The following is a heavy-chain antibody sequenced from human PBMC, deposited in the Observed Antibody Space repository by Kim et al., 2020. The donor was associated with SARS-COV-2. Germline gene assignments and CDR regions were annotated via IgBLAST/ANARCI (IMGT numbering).Heavy chain of an antibody. V-gene: IGHV3-21*01. J-gene: IGHJ4*02. D-gene: IGHD6-19*01. Sequence: GGSLRLSCAASGFTFSSYSMNWVRQAPGKGLEWVSSISSSSSYIYYADSVKGRFTISRDNAKNSLYLQMNSLRAEDTAVYYCARVSYSSGWYEGDYWGEGTLVTVSS. CDR2: ISSSSSYI. CDR1: GFTFSSYS. CDR3: ARVSYSSGWYEGDY.